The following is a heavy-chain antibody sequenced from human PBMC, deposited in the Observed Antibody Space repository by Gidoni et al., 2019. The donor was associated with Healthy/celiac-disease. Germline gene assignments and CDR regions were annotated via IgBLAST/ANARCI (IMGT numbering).Heavy chain of an antibody. CDR3: ASWWWWSHH. CDR2: IYYSGST. CDR1: GGSISSSSYY. D-gene: IGHD2-21*01. Sequence: QLQLQEPGPGLVKPQETLSLTCTGSGGSISSSSYYWGWIRPPPGKGLAWIGSIYYSGSTYSNPSLTSRVTISVDTSKNQFSLKLSSVTAADTSVYYCASWWWWSHHWGQGTLVTVSS. J-gene: IGHJ4*02. V-gene: IGHV4-39*01.